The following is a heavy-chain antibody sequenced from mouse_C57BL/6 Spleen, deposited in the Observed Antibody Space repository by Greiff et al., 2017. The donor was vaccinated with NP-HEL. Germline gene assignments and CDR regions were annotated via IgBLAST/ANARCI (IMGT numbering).Heavy chain of an antibody. V-gene: IGHV1-61*01. CDR1: GYTFTSYW. D-gene: IGHD1-1*01. J-gene: IGHJ4*01. Sequence: QVQLQQPGAELVRPGSSVKLSCKASGYTFTSYWMDWVKQRPGQGLEWIGNIYPSDSETHYNQKFKDKATLTVDKSSSTAYMQLSSLTSEDSAVYYCAREVYYYVSSPYYYAMDYWGQGTSVTVSS. CDR2: IYPSDSET. CDR3: AREVYYYVSSPYYYAMDY.